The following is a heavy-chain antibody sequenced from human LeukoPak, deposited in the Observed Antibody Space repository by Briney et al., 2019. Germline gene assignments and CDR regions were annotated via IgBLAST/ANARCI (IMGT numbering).Heavy chain of an antibody. CDR2: ISGSGGST. V-gene: IGHV3-23*01. D-gene: IGHD6-13*01. Sequence: GGSLRLSCAASGFTFSSYAMSWVRQAPGKGLEWVSAISGSGGSTYYADSVKGRFTISRDNSKNTLYLQMNSLRAEDTAVYYCAKDEYSSSWPATNYWGQETLVTVSS. CDR1: GFTFSSYA. J-gene: IGHJ4*02. CDR3: AKDEYSSSWPATNY.